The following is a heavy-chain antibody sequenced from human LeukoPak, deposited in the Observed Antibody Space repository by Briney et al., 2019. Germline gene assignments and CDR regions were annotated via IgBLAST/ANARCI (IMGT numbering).Heavy chain of an antibody. J-gene: IGHJ4*02. CDR1: GYTFTGYY. V-gene: IGHV1-2*06. CDR2: INPNRGGT. Sequence: ASVKVSCKASGYTFTGYYMHWVRQAPGQGLEWMGRINPNRGGTNHAQKCQDRVTMTRDTSISTAYMELSRLRSAATAVYYCARDTRDGGSDYWGQGTLVTVSS. CDR3: ARDTRDGGSDY. D-gene: IGHD1-26*01.